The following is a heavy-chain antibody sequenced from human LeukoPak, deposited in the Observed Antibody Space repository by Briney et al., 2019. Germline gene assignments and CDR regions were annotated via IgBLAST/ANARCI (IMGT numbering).Heavy chain of an antibody. CDR1: GYTFSNYW. Sequence: GVSRQISCQGSGYTFSNYWIAWVRHMPGNGLEWMGIIYPGDSDTKYSPSFQGQVSISADKSINTAYLQWSSVKASGTAIYYCARLGTPYYNYYMDVWGRGTTVTLSS. V-gene: IGHV5-51*01. CDR2: IYPGDSDT. CDR3: ARLGTPYYNYYMDV. D-gene: IGHD1-1*01. J-gene: IGHJ6*03.